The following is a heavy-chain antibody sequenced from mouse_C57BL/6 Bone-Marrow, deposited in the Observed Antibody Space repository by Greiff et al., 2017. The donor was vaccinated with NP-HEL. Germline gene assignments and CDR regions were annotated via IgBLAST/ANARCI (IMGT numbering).Heavy chain of an antibody. V-gene: IGHV7-3*01. CDR3: ARYRSIVTRGYYFGY. CDR1: GFTFTDYY. CDR2: IRHKANGYTT. Sequence: EVQRVESGGGLVQPGGSLSLSCAASGFTFTDYYMSWVRQPPGKALEWLGFIRHKANGYTTEYSASVKGRFTISRDTSPSFLYLQLNVLRAEDSATYDGARYRSIVTRGYYFGYWGQGATLTVSS. D-gene: IGHD2-5*01. J-gene: IGHJ2*01.